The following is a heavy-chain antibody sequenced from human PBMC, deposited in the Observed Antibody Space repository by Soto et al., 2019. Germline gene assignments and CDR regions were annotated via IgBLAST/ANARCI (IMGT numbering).Heavy chain of an antibody. J-gene: IGHJ4*02. CDR2: IIPILGIA. D-gene: IGHD3-22*01. CDR1: GGTFSSY. CDR3: ARLLYYDSSGYPIDY. V-gene: IGHV1-69*02. Sequence: SVKVSCKASGGTFSSYISWVRQAPGQGLEWMGRIIPILGIANYAQKFQGRVTITADKSTSTAYMELSSLRSEDTAVYYCARLLYYDSSGYPIDYWGQGTLVTVSS.